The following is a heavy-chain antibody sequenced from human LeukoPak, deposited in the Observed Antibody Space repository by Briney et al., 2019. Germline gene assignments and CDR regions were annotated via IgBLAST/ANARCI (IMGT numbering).Heavy chain of an antibody. Sequence: SETLSLTCAVYGGSFSGYYWSWIRQPPGKGLEWIGEINHSGSTNYNPSLKSRVTISVDTSKNQFSLKLSSVTAAETAVYYCAGWYYGSGSYVDYWGQGTLATVSS. V-gene: IGHV4-34*01. CDR3: AGWYYGSGSYVDY. CDR2: INHSGST. J-gene: IGHJ4*02. D-gene: IGHD3-10*01. CDR1: GGSFSGYY.